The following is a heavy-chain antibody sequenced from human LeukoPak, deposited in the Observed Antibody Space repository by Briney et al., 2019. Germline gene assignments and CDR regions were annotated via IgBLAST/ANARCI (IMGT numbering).Heavy chain of an antibody. Sequence: PSETLSLTCTVSGGSISSYYWSWIRQPPGKGLEWIGYIYYSGSTNYNPSLKSRVTISVDTSKNQFSLKLSSVTAADTAVYYCARRCLYYYDSSGYYKSNNWFDPWGQGTLVTVSS. V-gene: IGHV4-59*12. J-gene: IGHJ5*02. CDR3: ARRCLYYYDSSGYYKSNNWFDP. CDR2: IYYSGST. D-gene: IGHD3-22*01. CDR1: GGSISSYY.